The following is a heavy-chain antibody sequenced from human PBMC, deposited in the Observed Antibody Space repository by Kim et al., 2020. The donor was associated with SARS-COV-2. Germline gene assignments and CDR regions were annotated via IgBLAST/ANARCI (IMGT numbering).Heavy chain of an antibody. V-gene: IGHV7-4-1*02. Sequence: YAQGFTGRFVFSLDTSVSTAYLQISSLKAEDTAVYYCARVRQWLVQSAFDIWGQGTMVTVSS. D-gene: IGHD6-19*01. J-gene: IGHJ3*02. CDR3: ARVRQWLVQSAFDI.